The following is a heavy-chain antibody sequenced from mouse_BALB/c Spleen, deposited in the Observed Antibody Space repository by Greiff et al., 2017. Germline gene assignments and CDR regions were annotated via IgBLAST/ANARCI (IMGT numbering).Heavy chain of an antibody. J-gene: IGHJ1*01. CDR1: GFAFSSYD. D-gene: IGHD3-3*01. V-gene: IGHV5-12-1*01. CDR2: LSSGGGST. CDR3: ARQRASVNWYLDV. Sequence: EVKLMEPGGGLVKPGGSLKLSCAASGFAFSSYDMSWVRQTPEKRLEWVAYLSSGGGSTYYPDTVKGRFTISRDNAKNTLYLQMSSLKSEDTAMYYCARQRASVNWYLDVWGAGATVTVSS.